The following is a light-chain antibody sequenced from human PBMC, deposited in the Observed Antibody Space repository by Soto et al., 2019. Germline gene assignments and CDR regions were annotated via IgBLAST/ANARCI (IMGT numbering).Light chain of an antibody. Sequence: QSALTQPASVSGSPGQSITISCTGTSRDVGGYDYVAWYQQHPGKAPKLLIYDVSARPSGVSNRFSGSKSGNTASLTISGLQAEDEADYYCSSYTTGRTDVVFGGGTKVTVL. CDR1: SRDVGGYDY. J-gene: IGLJ2*01. CDR2: DVS. CDR3: SSYTTGRTDVV. V-gene: IGLV2-14*03.